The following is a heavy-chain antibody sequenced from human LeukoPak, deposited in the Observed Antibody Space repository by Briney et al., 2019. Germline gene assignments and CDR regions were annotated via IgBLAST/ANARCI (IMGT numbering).Heavy chain of an antibody. V-gene: IGHV1-46*01. CDR2: INPSGGST. J-gene: IGHJ6*02. CDR3: ARDRVGSGWLLHYYYYGMDV. D-gene: IGHD6-19*01. CDR1: GYTFTSYY. Sequence: ASVNVSCKASGYTFTSYYMHWVRQAPGQGLEWMGIINPSGGSTSYAQKFQGRVTMTRDTSTSTVYMELSSLRSEDTAVYYCARDRVGSGWLLHYYYYGMDVWGQGTTVTVSS.